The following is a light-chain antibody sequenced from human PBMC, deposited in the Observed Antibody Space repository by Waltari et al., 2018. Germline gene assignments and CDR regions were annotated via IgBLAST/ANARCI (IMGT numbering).Light chain of an antibody. CDR1: QSVLSSSDNKNY. V-gene: IGKV4-1*01. Sequence: DIVMTQSPDSLAVSLGERATINCKSSQSVLSSSDNKNYLAWYQQKPGQPPKLFIYWSSTRESGVPDRFSGSGSGKDFALTISSLQAEDVAVYYCQHYYTSPPTFGGGTKVEIK. J-gene: IGKJ4*01. CDR3: QHYYTSPPT. CDR2: WSS.